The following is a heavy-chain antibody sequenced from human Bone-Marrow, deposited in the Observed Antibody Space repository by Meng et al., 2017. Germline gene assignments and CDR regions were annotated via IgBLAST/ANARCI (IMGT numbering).Heavy chain of an antibody. J-gene: IGHJ4*02. CDR2: IIPIFGTA. CDR3: ARDYDILTDYYSRGDY. Sequence: SVKVSCKASGGTFSSYAISWVRQAPGQGLEWMGGIIPIFGTANYAQKFQGRVTITTDESTSTAYMELSSLRSEDTAVYYCARDYDILTDYYSRGDYWGQGTLVTVSS. CDR1: GGTFSSYA. D-gene: IGHD3-9*01. V-gene: IGHV1-69*05.